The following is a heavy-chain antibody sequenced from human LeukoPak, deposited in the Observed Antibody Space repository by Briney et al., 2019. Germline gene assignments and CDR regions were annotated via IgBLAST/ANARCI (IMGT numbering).Heavy chain of an antibody. D-gene: IGHD6-19*01. Sequence: PGGSLRLSCAASGFTFSNYWMSWVRQAPGKGLEWVANIKQDGSEKYYVDSVKGRFTISRDNSKNTLYLQMNSLRAEDTAVYYCAKDMGSGWYPYFDYWGQGTLVTVSS. CDR1: GFTFSNYW. V-gene: IGHV3-7*01. J-gene: IGHJ4*02. CDR3: AKDMGSGWYPYFDY. CDR2: IKQDGSEK.